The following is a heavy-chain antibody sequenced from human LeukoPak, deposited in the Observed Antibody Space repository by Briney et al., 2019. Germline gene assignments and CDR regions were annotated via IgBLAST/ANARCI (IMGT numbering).Heavy chain of an antibody. V-gene: IGHV4-4*02. D-gene: IGHD3-3*01. CDR1: GGSISGSNW. Sequence: PSGTLSLTCAVSGGSISGSNWRSWVRQPPGKGLEWIGEIYHSGSTNYNPSLKSRVTISVDKSKNQFSLKLSSVTAADTAVYYCARSNYDFWSGYPNPFDYWGQGTLVTVSS. CDR3: ARSNYDFWSGYPNPFDY. J-gene: IGHJ4*02. CDR2: IYHSGST.